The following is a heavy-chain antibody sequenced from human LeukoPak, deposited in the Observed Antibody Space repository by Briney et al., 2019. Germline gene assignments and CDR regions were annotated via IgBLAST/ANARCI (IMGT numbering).Heavy chain of an antibody. J-gene: IGHJ4*02. Sequence: ASVKVSCKVSGYTLAELSMHWVRQAPGKGLEWMGGFDPEDGETIYAQKFQGRVTMTEDTSTDTAYMELSSLRSEDTAVYYCATTKTGPYYYDSSGSHFDYWGQGTLVTVSS. CDR2: FDPEDGET. CDR3: ATTKTGPYYYDSSGSHFDY. CDR1: GYTLAELS. D-gene: IGHD3-22*01. V-gene: IGHV1-24*01.